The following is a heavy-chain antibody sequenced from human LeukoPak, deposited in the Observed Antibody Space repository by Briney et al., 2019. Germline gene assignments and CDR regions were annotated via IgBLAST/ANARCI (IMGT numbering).Heavy chain of an antibody. CDR3: ARDVVGPNRWVYGMDV. V-gene: IGHV3-7*05. CDR1: GFAFSSYW. D-gene: IGHD3/OR15-3a*01. CDR2: IKEDGSEK. J-gene: IGHJ6*02. Sequence: GGSLRLSCAASGFAFSSYWMSWVRQAPGKGLEWVANIKEDGSEKYYVDSVKGRFTISRDNAKNSLYLQMNSLRAEDTAVYYCARDVVGPNRWVYGMDVWGQGTTVTVSS.